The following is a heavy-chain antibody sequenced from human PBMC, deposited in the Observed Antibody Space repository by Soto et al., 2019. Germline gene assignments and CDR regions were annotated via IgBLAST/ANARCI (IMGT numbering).Heavy chain of an antibody. CDR3: ARLFCSSPTCYIKYLDY. J-gene: IGHJ4*02. CDR1: GYTFTTFR. Sequence: QVQLVQSGAEVKKPGASVKGSCKSSGYTFTTFRIHWVPQAPGQRLEWMGWINAANGDTGYSQKFQGRVTITRDASASTAYMELSSLRSEDTAVYYCARLFCSSPTCYIKYLDYWGQGTLVTVSS. CDR2: INAANGDT. V-gene: IGHV1-3*01. D-gene: IGHD2-2*02.